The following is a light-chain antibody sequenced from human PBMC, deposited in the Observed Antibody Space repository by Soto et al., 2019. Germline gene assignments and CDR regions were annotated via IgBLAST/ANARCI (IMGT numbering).Light chain of an antibody. CDR2: GTS. V-gene: IGKV3-20*01. CDR3: QQSGRSPYN. J-gene: IGKJ2*01. CDR1: QSVDSHY. Sequence: EVVLTQSPGTLSLSPGERVTLSCRASQSVDSHYLAWYQQKPGQSPRLLIYGTSSRATGIPDRFSGSGSGTDFTLTISRLEPEDFAMYYCQQSGRSPYNFGQGTKMEI.